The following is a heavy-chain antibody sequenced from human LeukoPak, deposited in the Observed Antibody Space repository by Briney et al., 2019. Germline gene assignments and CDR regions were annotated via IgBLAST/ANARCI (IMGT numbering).Heavy chain of an antibody. CDR3: TRGTDYGDSFDY. CDR2: ISASGDTT. CDR1: GFTFSNSA. Sequence: GGSLRLSCAASGFTFSNSAMTWVRQSPGKGLEWVSDISASGDTTHYADSVKGRFTISRDNSKHTLYLQMNSLRAEDTAVYYCTRGTDYGDSFDYWGQGTLVTVSS. V-gene: IGHV3-23*01. J-gene: IGHJ4*02. D-gene: IGHD4-17*01.